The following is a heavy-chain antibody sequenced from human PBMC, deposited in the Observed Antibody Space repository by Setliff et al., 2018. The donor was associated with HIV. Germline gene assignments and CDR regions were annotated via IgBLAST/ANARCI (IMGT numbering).Heavy chain of an antibody. CDR3: ARDTSTRPFHYFYYMDV. V-gene: IGHV4-4*07. Sequence: SETLSLTCTVSGGSFSTYYWSWIRQPAGEGLEWIGRIYSSGNTNYNPSLESRVTISVDTSKNQFSLKLSSVTAADTAIYYCARDTSTRPFHYFYYMDVWGTGTTVTVSS. CDR1: GGSFSTYY. CDR2: IYSSGNT. D-gene: IGHD1-26*01. J-gene: IGHJ6*03.